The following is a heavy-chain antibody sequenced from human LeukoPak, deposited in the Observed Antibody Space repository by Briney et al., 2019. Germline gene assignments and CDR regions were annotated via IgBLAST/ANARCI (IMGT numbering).Heavy chain of an antibody. CDR2: IYYSGGT. D-gene: IGHD4-17*01. CDR1: GGSLSGYY. Sequence: SETLSLTCTVSGGSLSGYYWSWIRQPPGKGLEGIGYIYYSGGTNYNPSLKSRVTISVDTSKNQFSLKLSSVTAADTAVYYCARRGTYYGDLIGFDYWGQGTLVTVSS. V-gene: IGHV4-59*08. CDR3: ARRGTYYGDLIGFDY. J-gene: IGHJ4*02.